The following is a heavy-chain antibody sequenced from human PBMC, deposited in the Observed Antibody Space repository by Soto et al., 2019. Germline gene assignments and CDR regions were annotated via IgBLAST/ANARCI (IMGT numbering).Heavy chain of an antibody. CDR3: AREGYSSGYYYYYGMDV. Sequence: PSETLSLTCTVSGGSISSYYLSWIRQPPGKGLEWIGYIYYSGSTNYNPSLKSRVTISVDTSKNQFSLKLSAVTAADTAVYSCAREGYSSGYYYYYGMDVWGQGPTVTVSS. CDR1: GGSISSYY. D-gene: IGHD3-22*01. CDR2: IYYSGST. V-gene: IGHV4-59*01. J-gene: IGHJ6*02.